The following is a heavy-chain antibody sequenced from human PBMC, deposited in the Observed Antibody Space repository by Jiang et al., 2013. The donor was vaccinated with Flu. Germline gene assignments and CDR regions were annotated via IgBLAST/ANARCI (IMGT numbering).Heavy chain of an antibody. V-gene: IGHV1-69*04. CDR2: IIPILGIA. Sequence: GAEVKKPGSSVKVSCKASGGTFSSYAISWVRQAPGQGLEWMGRIIPILGIANYAQKFQGRVTITADKSTSTAYMELSSLRSEDTAVYYCARGVELPVADLYWYFDLWGRGTLVTVSS. CDR3: ARGVELPVADLYWYFDL. D-gene: IGHD6-19*01. J-gene: IGHJ2*01. CDR1: GGTFSSYA.